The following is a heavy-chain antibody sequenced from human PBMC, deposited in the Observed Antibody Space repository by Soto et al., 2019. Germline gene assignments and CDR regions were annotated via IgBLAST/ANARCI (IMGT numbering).Heavy chain of an antibody. CDR3: VCDGKLAPRPMWAS. Sequence: QVQLVQSEAEVRRPGSSVKVSCKASGGAFYSYTFSWVRQAPGQGLEWMGRIIPVLGKTRSAPTLQDRVPLSADKSASAVYLELNTLQSDDTAISYSVCDGKLAPRPMWASWGPGTVVTVS. CDR2: IIPVLGKT. D-gene: IGHD6-6*01. V-gene: IGHV1-69*08. J-gene: IGHJ5*02. CDR1: GGAFYSYT.